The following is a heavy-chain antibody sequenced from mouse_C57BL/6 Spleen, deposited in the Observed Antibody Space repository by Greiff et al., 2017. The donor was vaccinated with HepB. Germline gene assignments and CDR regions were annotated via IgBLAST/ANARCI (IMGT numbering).Heavy chain of an antibody. CDR1: GYTFTSYW. CDR2: IYPGSGST. D-gene: IGHD2-2*01. CDR3: ARSTMVTTGGDYYAMDY. V-gene: IGHV1-55*01. J-gene: IGHJ4*01. Sequence: QVQLQQPGAELVKPGASVKMSCKASGYTFTSYWITWVKQRPGQGLEWIGDIYPGSGSTNYNEKFKSKATLTVDTSSSTAYMQLSSLTSEDSAVYYCARSTMVTTGGDYYAMDYWGQGTSVTVSS.